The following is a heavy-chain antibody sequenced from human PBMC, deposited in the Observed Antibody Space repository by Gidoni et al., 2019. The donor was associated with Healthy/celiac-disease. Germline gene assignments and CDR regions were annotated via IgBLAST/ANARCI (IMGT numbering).Heavy chain of an antibody. CDR2: INSDGSST. D-gene: IGHD6-13*01. CDR3: ARASRVYLSAGWFDP. J-gene: IGHJ5*02. V-gene: IGHV3-74*01. Sequence: EVQLVESGGGVVQPGGSLRLSCAAYGFTFSSYWMNWVRQAPGKGLVWVSRINSDGSSTSYADSVKGRFTISRDNAKNTLYLQMNSLRAEDTAVYYCARASRVYLSAGWFDPWGQGTLVTVSS. CDR1: GFTFSSYW.